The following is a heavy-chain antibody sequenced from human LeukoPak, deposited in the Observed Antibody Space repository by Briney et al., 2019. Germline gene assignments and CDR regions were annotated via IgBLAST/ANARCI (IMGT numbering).Heavy chain of an antibody. CDR2: IWYNGNNK. V-gene: IGHV3-33*01. CDR1: GFTFTGYR. CDR3: ARDGLASIGLDM. D-gene: IGHD6-13*01. Sequence: GRSLRLSCAACGFTFTGYRMHWVRQAPGKGLEWVAVIWYNGNNKYYADSVKGRFTVSRDTSKNTLYLQMNSLRGEDTAIYYCARDGLASIGLDMWGQGTVVTVSS. J-gene: IGHJ3*02.